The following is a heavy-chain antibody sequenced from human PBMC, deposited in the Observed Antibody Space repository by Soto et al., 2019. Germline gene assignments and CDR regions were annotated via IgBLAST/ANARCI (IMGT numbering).Heavy chain of an antibody. D-gene: IGHD2-21*01. CDR1: GGSVSSNSAA. J-gene: IGHJ4*02. Sequence: SLTDAIRGGSVSSNSAASNCNRQSPSRGLEWLGRTYYRSKWYNDYAVSVKSRITINPDTSKNQFSLQLNSVTPEDTAVYYCARGYCGGDCYSDYYFDYWGQGTLVTVSS. CDR3: ARGYCGGDCYSDYYFDY. CDR2: TYYRSKWYN. V-gene: IGHV6-1*01.